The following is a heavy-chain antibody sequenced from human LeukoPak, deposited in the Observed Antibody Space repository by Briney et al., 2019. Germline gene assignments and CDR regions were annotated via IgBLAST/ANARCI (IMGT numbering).Heavy chain of an antibody. D-gene: IGHD7-27*01. CDR1: GFTFSSYA. J-gene: IGHJ4*01. Sequence: GGSLPLSCAASGFTFSSYAMSWVRQAPGKGLEWVSAISGSGDSTYSTDSVKGRFTISRDNSKNTLYLQMNSLRAEDTAVYYCAKKVPANWGSYFDYWGPGNLGSVSS. CDR3: AKKVPANWGSYFDY. CDR2: ISGSGDST. V-gene: IGHV3-23*01.